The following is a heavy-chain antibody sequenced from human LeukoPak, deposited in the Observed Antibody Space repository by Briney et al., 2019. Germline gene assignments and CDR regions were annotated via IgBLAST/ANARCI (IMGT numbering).Heavy chain of an antibody. Sequence: PSETLSLTCAVYGGSFSGYYWSWIRQPPGKGLEWIGEINHSGSTNYNPSLKSRVTISVDTSKNQFSLKLSSVTAADTAVYYCARALDSSGYYSYNWFDPWGQGTLVTVSS. J-gene: IGHJ5*02. CDR2: INHSGST. CDR3: ARALDSSGYYSYNWFDP. V-gene: IGHV4-34*01. D-gene: IGHD3-22*01. CDR1: GGSFSGYY.